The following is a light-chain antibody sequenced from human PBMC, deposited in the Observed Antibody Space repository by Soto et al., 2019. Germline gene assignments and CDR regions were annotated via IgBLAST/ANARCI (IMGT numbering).Light chain of an antibody. J-gene: IGKJ4*01. V-gene: IGKV3-20*01. CDR1: QSVRNGY. CDR2: RAS. Sequence: PGDRPTLSCSVRQSVRNGYLAWYQQKPGQSPKLLIYRASSRATGIPDRFSGSGSGKDFTLTISRLEAEDIGVYYCKQGVKSPLTFGGGTKVDIK. CDR3: KQGVKSPLT.